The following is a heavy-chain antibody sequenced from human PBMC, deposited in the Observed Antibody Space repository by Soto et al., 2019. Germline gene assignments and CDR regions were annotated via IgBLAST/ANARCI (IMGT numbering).Heavy chain of an antibody. CDR3: ARHDCISSSCYYYYYYVMDV. Sequence: ASVKVSCKASGDTFSSYAISWVRQAPGQGLEWMGGIIPFFDTANYAQQFQGRVTITADESTSTAYMELSSLRSEDTAVYYCARHDCISSSCYYYYYYVMDVWGQGTTVTVSS. CDR1: GDTFSSYA. CDR2: IIPFFDTA. V-gene: IGHV1-69*13. D-gene: IGHD2-2*01. J-gene: IGHJ6*02.